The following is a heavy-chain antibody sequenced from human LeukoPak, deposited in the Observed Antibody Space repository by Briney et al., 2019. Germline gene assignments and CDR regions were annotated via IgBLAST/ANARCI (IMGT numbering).Heavy chain of an antibody. D-gene: IGHD5-24*01. J-gene: IGHJ4*02. CDR2: INHSGST. V-gene: IGHV4-34*01. Sequence: SETLSLACAVYGGSFGGYYWSWIRQPPGKGLEWIGEINHSGSTNYNPSLKSRVTISVDTSKNQFSLKLSSVTAADTAVYYCARGRWLQATNDYWGQGTLVTVSS. CDR1: GGSFGGYY. CDR3: ARGRWLQATNDY.